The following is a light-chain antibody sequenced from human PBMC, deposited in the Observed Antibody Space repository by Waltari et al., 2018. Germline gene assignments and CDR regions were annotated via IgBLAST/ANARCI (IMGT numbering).Light chain of an antibody. V-gene: IGLV1-44*01. CDR3: AAWDDSLNGHWV. CDR1: ASNLGNNV. J-gene: IGLJ3*02. CDR2: RSG. Sequence: QSVLSQPPSASGPPGQRVTISCAGRASNLGNNVVNWYQQVPGKAPKLLLYRSGLRPSGVPARFSASKSGTSASLAISGLQSEDEADYYCAAWDDSLNGHWVFGGGTKVTV.